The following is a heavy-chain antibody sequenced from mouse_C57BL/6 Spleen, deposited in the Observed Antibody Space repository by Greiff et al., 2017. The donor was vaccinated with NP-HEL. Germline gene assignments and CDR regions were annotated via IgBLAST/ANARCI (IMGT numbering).Heavy chain of an antibody. J-gene: IGHJ2*01. V-gene: IGHV1-15*01. CDR2: IDPETGGT. Sequence: VQLQESGAELVRPGASVTLSCKASGYTFTDYEMHWVKQTPVHGLEWIGAIDPETGGTAYNQKFKGKAILTADKSSSTAYMEVRSLTSEDSAVYYCTRWKDYWGQGTTLTVSS. CDR3: TRWKDY. CDR1: GYTFTDYE.